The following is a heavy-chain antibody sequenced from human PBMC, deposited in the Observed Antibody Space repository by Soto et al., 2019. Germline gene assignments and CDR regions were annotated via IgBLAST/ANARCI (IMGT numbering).Heavy chain of an antibody. CDR3: ARVPVVVVAALRGAFDI. D-gene: IGHD2-15*01. J-gene: IGHJ3*02. CDR1: GYTFTSYG. V-gene: IGHV1-18*01. CDR2: ISAYNGNT. Sequence: ASVKVSCKASGYTFTSYGISWVRQAPGQGLEWMGWISAYNGNTNYAQKLQGRVTMTTDTSTSTAYMELRSLRSDDTAVYYCARVPVVVVAALRGAFDIWGQGTMVTGSS.